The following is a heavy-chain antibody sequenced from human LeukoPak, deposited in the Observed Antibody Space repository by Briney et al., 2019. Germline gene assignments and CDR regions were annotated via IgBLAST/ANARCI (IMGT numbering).Heavy chain of an antibody. Sequence: GESLKISCEASGYSFTTYWIGWVRQMPGKGLEWMGIIYPGDSDTRYSPSFQGQVTISADKSISTAYLQWSSLKASDTAMYYCARRGYRSGASAFDIWGQGTMVTVSS. D-gene: IGHD6-19*01. CDR2: IYPGDSDT. CDR3: ARRGYRSGASAFDI. V-gene: IGHV5-51*01. J-gene: IGHJ3*02. CDR1: GYSFTTYW.